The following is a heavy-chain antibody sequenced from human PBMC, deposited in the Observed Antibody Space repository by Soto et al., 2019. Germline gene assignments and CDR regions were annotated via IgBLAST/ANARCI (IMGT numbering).Heavy chain of an antibody. V-gene: IGHV4-4*02. CDR3: VRDHNWAFDY. CDR2: VLHSGTT. J-gene: IGHJ4*02. CDR1: GGSISSSTW. Sequence: SETLSLTCAVSGGSISSSTWWSWVRQPPGKGLEWIGEVLHSGTTNYNPSLKSRVTILVDKSKNQFYLNLNSLRVEDTALYYCVRDHNWAFDYWAPGTLVTVSS. D-gene: IGHD1-20*01.